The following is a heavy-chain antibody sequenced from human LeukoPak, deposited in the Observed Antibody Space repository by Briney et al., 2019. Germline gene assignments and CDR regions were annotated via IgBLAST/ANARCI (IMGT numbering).Heavy chain of an antibody. CDR1: GGSISSYY. D-gene: IGHD2-2*01. Sequence: KPSETLSLTCTVSGGSISSYYWSWIRQPPGKGLEWIGYIYYSGSTNYNPSLKSRVTISVDTSKNQFSLKLSSVTAADTAVYYCARPGARYCSSTSCYWNYMDVWGKGTTVTISS. CDR2: IYYSGST. J-gene: IGHJ6*03. V-gene: IGHV4-59*08. CDR3: ARPGARYCSSTSCYWNYMDV.